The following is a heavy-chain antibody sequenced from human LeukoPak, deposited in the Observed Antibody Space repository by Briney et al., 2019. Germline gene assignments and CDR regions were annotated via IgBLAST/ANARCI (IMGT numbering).Heavy chain of an antibody. CDR1: GFTFSSYA. D-gene: IGHD3-22*01. V-gene: IGHV3-23*01. CDR3: AKDSVYYYDSSGSNFDY. J-gene: IGHJ4*02. CDR2: ISGSGGST. Sequence: GGSLRLSCAASGFTFSSYAMSWVRQAPGKGLEWVSAISGSGGSTYYADSVKGRVTISRDNSKNTLYLQMNSLRAEDTAVYYCAKDSVYYYDSSGSNFDYWGQGTLVTVSS.